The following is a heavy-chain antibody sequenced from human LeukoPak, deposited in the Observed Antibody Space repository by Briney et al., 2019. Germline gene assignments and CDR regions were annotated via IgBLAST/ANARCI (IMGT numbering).Heavy chain of an antibody. Sequence: SVKVSCKASGGTFSSYAISWVRQAPGQGLEWMGGIIPIFGTANYAQKFQGRVTMTTDTSTSTAYMELRSLRSDDTAVYYCASLQWFDSASDAFDIWGQGTMVTVSS. V-gene: IGHV1-69*05. CDR2: IIPIFGTA. J-gene: IGHJ3*02. D-gene: IGHD3-10*01. CDR3: ASLQWFDSASDAFDI. CDR1: GGTFSSYA.